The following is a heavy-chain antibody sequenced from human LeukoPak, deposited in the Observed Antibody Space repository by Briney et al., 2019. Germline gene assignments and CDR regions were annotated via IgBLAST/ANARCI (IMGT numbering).Heavy chain of an antibody. CDR1: GGSISSYY. CDR3: ARDSGDYYDSSGAIDY. V-gene: IGHV4-4*07. Sequence: SETLSLTCTVSGGSISSYYWSWIRQPAGKGLEWIGRIYTRGSTNYNPSLKSRVTMSVDTSKNQFSLKLSSVTAADTAVYYCARDSGDYYDSSGAIDYWGQGTLVTVSS. J-gene: IGHJ4*02. CDR2: IYTRGST. D-gene: IGHD3-22*01.